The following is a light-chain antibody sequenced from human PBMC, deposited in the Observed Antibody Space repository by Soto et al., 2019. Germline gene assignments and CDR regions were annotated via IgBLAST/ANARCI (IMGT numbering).Light chain of an antibody. Sequence: QSALTQPPSASGSPGQSVTISCTGTSRDVGGYNWVSWYQQHPGKAPKFMIYEVNRRPSGVPDRFSGSKSGNTASLTISGLQTDDEADYYCASYAGNIYPVIFGGGTK. V-gene: IGLV2-8*01. CDR1: SRDVGGYNW. CDR2: EVN. J-gene: IGLJ2*01. CDR3: ASYAGNIYPVI.